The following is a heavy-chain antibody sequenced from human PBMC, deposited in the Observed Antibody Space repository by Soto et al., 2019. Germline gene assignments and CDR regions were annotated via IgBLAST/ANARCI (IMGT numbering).Heavy chain of an antibody. J-gene: IGHJ6*02. V-gene: IGHV3-30-3*01. D-gene: IGHD3-3*01. CDR3: ARRHEFWSGGTYGMDV. Sequence: QVQLVESGGGVVQPGRSLRLSCAASGFTFSSYAMHWVRQAPGKGLEWVAVISYDGSNKFYADSVKGRFTISRDNSKNTLYLQMNRLRAEDTAVYYCARRHEFWSGGTYGMDVWGQGTTVTVSS. CDR1: GFTFSSYA. CDR2: ISYDGSNK.